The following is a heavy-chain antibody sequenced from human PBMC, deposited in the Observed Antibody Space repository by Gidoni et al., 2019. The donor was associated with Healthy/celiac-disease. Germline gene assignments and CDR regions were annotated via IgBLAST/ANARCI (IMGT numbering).Heavy chain of an antibody. V-gene: IGHV3-30-3*01. CDR3: ARPTLLRYFDY. CDR1: GFTFSSYA. Sequence: QVQLVESGGGVVQPGRSLRLSCAASGFTFSSYAMHWVRQAPGKGLEWVAVLSYDGSNNYYADSVKGRFTISRDNSKTTLYLQMNSLRAEDTAVYYCARPTLLRYFDYWGQGTLVTVSS. CDR2: LSYDGSNN. D-gene: IGHD3-9*01. J-gene: IGHJ4*02.